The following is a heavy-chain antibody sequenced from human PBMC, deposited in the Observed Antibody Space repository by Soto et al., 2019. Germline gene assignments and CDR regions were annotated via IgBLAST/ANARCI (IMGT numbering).Heavy chain of an antibody. V-gene: IGHV1-2*04. D-gene: IGHD3-10*01. J-gene: IGHJ6*02. Sequence: QVQLVQSGAEVKKPGASVKVSCKASGYTFTGYYMHWVRQAPGQGLEWMGWINPNSGGTNYAQKCQGWVTMTRDTSISTAYMELSRLRSDDTAVYYCARDLMVRGVIRTRDYYGMDVWGQGTTVTVSS. CDR2: INPNSGGT. CDR3: ARDLMVRGVIRTRDYYGMDV. CDR1: GYTFTGYY.